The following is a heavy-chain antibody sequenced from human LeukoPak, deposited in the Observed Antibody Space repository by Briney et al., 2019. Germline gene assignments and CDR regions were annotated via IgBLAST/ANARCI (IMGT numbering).Heavy chain of an antibody. Sequence: GASVKVSCKASGFITYYMHWVRQAPGQGLEWMGIINPSGDSTSYAQKFQGRVTMTRDTSTSTVYMELSSLRSEDTDVYYCARDCSRGSCRYFDYWGQGTLVTVSS. CDR3: ARDCSRGSCRYFDY. CDR1: GFITYY. CDR2: INPSGDST. D-gene: IGHD2-15*01. V-gene: IGHV1-46*01. J-gene: IGHJ4*02.